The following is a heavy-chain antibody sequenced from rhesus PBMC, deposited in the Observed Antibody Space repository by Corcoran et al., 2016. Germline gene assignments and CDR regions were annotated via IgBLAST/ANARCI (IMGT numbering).Heavy chain of an antibody. V-gene: IGHV4-73*01. CDR1: GGSISGYYY. J-gene: IGHJ4*01. D-gene: IGHD6-25*01. Sequence: QVKLQQWGDGLVKPSETLSLTCAVYGGSISGYYYWSWIRQPPGKGLEWIGYIYGNSASTNYNPSLKNRVTISKDTSKNQFSLKLSSVTAADTAVYYCAREGIAAAGWVDYWGQGVLVTVSS. CDR2: IYGNSAST. CDR3: AREGIAAAGWVDY.